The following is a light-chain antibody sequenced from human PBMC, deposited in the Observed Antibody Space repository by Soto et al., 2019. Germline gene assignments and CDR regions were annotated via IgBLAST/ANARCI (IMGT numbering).Light chain of an antibody. CDR2: AAS. CDR3: QQSYSTPRT. J-gene: IGKJ1*01. Sequence: DIQMTQSPSSLSASVGDRVTITCRANQSVSDSVNWYQQKPGKVPKLLSYAASSLRSGVPSRISGSGSGTDFTLTSSSLQPEDFATYYCQQSYSTPRTFGQGTKVDIK. CDR1: QSVSDS. V-gene: IGKV1-39*01.